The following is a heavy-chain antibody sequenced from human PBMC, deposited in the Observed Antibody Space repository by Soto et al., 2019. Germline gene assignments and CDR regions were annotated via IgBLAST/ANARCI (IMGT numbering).Heavy chain of an antibody. D-gene: IGHD3-3*01. CDR2: INPNIGGT. Sequence: ASVKVSCKASGYTFTGYYMHWVRQAPGQGLEWMGWINPNIGGTNYAQKFQGRVTMTRDTSISTAYMELSRLRSDDTAVYYCAGANTIFRVVRKLYGMDVWGQGTTVTVSS. CDR1: GYTFTGYY. CDR3: AGANTIFRVVRKLYGMDV. V-gene: IGHV1-2*02. J-gene: IGHJ6*02.